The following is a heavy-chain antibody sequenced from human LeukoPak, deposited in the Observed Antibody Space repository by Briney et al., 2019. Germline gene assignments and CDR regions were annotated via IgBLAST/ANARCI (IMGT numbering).Heavy chain of an antibody. Sequence: GGSLRLSCAASGFIFTNHAMNWVRQAPGKGLEWVSGISGSGGSTYYAGSVKGRFTISRDNSENTLYMQMNSLRAEETAVYYCAKGFRSGTYPLDYWGQGTLVTVSS. CDR2: ISGSGGST. CDR1: GFIFTNHA. D-gene: IGHD3-10*01. J-gene: IGHJ4*02. CDR3: AKGFRSGTYPLDY. V-gene: IGHV3-23*01.